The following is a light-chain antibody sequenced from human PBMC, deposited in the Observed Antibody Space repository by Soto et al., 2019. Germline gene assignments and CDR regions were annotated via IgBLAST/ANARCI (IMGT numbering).Light chain of an antibody. CDR1: SSDVGGYNW. J-gene: IGLJ3*02. Sequence: QSALTQPASVSGSPGQSITISCTGTSSDVGGYNWVAWYQQRPGKAPKLMICDVSNRPSGVSNRFSGSKSGNTASLTISGLQAEDEADYYCSSCTSSNSVVFGGGTKLTVL. CDR2: DVS. CDR3: SSCTSSNSVV. V-gene: IGLV2-14*03.